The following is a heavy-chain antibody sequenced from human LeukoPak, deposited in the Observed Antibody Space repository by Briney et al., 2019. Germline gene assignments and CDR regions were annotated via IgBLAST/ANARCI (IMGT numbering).Heavy chain of an antibody. V-gene: IGHV3-53*01. J-gene: IGHJ3*02. CDR3: ARARSWPEHAFDI. Sequence: GALSLSCVASGFTVSRYYMSWVRQAPGKGLGWVSIIWGGGDTNYLDSVKGRFTISRDTSKNTLSLQMNGLRVEDTAVYYCARARSWPEHAFDIWGQGTMVTVSS. CDR1: GFTVSRYY. CDR2: IWGGGDT. D-gene: IGHD5-24*01.